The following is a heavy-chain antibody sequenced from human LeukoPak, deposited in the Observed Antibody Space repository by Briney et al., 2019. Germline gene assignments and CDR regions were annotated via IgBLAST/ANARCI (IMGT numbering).Heavy chain of an antibody. Sequence: SETLSLTCTVSGGSISSYYWSWIRQPPGKGLEWIGRIYTSGSTNYNPSLKSRVTISVDTSKNQFSLKLSSVTAADTAVYYCARVVAFGQHPDAFDIWGQGTMVTVSS. V-gene: IGHV4-4*07. J-gene: IGHJ3*02. CDR3: ARVVAFGQHPDAFDI. CDR1: GGSISSYY. CDR2: IYTSGST. D-gene: IGHD2-21*01.